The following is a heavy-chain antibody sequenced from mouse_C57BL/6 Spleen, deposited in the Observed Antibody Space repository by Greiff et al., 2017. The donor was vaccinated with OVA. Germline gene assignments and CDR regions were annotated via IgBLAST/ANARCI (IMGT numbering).Heavy chain of an antibody. CDR3: VRDYGSFFDY. D-gene: IGHD1-1*01. V-gene: IGHV10-1*01. Sequence: EVQLVESGGGLVQPKGSLKLSCAASGFSFNTYSMNWVRQAPGKGLEWVARIRSKSNNYATYYADSVKDRFTISRDDSESMLYLQMNNLKTEDTAMYYCVRDYGSFFDYWGQGTTLTVSS. CDR1: GFSFNTYS. CDR2: IRSKSNNYAT. J-gene: IGHJ2*01.